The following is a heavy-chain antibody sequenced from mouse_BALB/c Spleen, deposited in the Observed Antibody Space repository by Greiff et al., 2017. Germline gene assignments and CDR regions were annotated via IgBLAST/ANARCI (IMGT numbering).Heavy chain of an antibody. V-gene: IGHV5-4*02. CDR1: GFTFSDYY. D-gene: IGHD1-1*01. J-gene: IGHJ2*01. CDR3: ARDRGSSYLDY. CDR2: ISDGGSYT. Sequence: DVQLVESGGGLVKPGGSLKLSCAASGFTFSDYYMYWVRQTPEKRLEWVATISDGGSYTYYPDSVKGRFTISRDNAKNNLYLQMSSLKSEDTAMYYCARDRGSSYLDYWGQGTTLTVSS.